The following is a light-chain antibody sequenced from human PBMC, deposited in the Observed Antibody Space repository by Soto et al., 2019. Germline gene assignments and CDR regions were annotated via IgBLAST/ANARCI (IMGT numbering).Light chain of an antibody. CDR3: QQYNSYSWT. Sequence: DVQMTQSPSALSASVGDRVTITCRASQTISTWMAWDQEKPGKAPKXXIYEASTLERGVPSRFSGSRSGTEFTLTSSSLQPDDFATYYCQQYNSYSWTFGQGTKVDIK. V-gene: IGKV1-5*01. CDR1: QTISTW. CDR2: EAS. J-gene: IGKJ1*01.